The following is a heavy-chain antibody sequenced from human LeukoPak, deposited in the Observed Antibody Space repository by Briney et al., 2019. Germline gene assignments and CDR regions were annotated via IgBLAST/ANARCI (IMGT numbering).Heavy chain of an antibody. J-gene: IGHJ4*02. Sequence: GGSLRLSCAASGFTFSSYSMNWVRQAPGKGLEWVSSISSSSSYIYYADSVKGRFAISRDNAKNSLYLQMNSLRAEDTAVYYCARATEITIFGVVESGYFDYWGQGTLVTVSS. D-gene: IGHD3-3*01. CDR1: GFTFSSYS. V-gene: IGHV3-21*01. CDR3: ARATEITIFGVVESGYFDY. CDR2: ISSSSSYI.